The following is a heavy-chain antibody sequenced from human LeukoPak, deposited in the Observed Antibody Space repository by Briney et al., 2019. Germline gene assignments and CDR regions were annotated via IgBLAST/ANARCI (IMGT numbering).Heavy chain of an antibody. CDR2: INDSGGTT. J-gene: IGHJ4*02. CDR3: AKGAPGPVARVATAFDY. D-gene: IGHD5-12*01. V-gene: IGHV3-23*01. Sequence: GGSLRLSCAASGCTFSSYSMSWVRQPPGKGLEWVSAINDSGGTTYYADPVKGRFTIYRDNSKNTLYLQMNSLRAEDTAVYYCAKGAPGPVARVATAFDYWGQGTLVSVSS. CDR1: GCTFSSYS.